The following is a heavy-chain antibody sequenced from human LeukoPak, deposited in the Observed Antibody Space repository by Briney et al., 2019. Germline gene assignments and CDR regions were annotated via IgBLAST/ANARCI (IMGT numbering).Heavy chain of an antibody. V-gene: IGHV1-69*13. J-gene: IGHJ3*02. D-gene: IGHD2-2*01. CDR1: GGTFSSYA. CDR2: IIPIFGTA. Sequence: SVKVSCKASGGTFSSYAISWVRQAPGQGLEWMGGIIPIFGTANYAQKFQGRVTITADESTSTAYMELSSLRSEDTAVYYCASSGGYCSSTSCAFDIWGQGTMVTVSS. CDR3: ASSGGYCSSTSCAFDI.